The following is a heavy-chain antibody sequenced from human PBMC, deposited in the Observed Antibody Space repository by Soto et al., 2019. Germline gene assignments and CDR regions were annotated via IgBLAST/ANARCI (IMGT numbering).Heavy chain of an antibody. V-gene: IGHV4-31*03. D-gene: IGHD6-13*01. Sequence: PSETLSLTCTVSGGSISTAGYYWSWIRQHPGKGLEWIGYIYYSGSAFYNPSLQSRTSISVDTSKNQFSLELRSVTAADTAVYYCARDVAIAAPGTGFFDPWGQGTLVTVS. CDR3: ARDVAIAAPGTGFFDP. J-gene: IGHJ5*02. CDR2: IYYSGSA. CDR1: GGSISTAGYY.